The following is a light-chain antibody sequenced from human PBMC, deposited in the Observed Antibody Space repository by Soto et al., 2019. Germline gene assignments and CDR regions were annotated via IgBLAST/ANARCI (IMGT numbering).Light chain of an antibody. J-gene: IGKJ2*01. CDR3: QQYNSYST. Sequence: EIVLTQSPATLSLSPGERATLSCRASQNINTYLAWYQQTPGQAPRLLIYGASNRATGIPARFSGSGSGTDFTLTISSLQPDDFATYYCQQYNSYSTFGQGTKLEIK. V-gene: IGKV3-11*01. CDR1: QNINTY. CDR2: GAS.